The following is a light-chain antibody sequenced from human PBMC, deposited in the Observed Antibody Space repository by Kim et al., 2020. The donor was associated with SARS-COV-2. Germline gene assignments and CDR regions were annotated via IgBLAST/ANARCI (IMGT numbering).Light chain of an antibody. J-gene: IGKJ2*01. CDR3: QQSYSSPHT. Sequence: SASVGDRVTITCRASQSITSSLHWYQHKTGKVPRLLIYAASSLQSGVTSRFGGSGSGTDFTLTITSLQPEDFATYYCQQSYSSPHTFGQGTKLEI. CDR2: AAS. CDR1: QSITSS. V-gene: IGKV1-39*01.